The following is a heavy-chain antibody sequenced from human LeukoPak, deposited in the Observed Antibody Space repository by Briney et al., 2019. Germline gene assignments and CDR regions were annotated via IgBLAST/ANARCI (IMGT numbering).Heavy chain of an antibody. D-gene: IGHD3-10*01. V-gene: IGHV3-23*01. CDR1: GFTFSSYA. J-gene: IGHJ4*02. Sequence: PGGSLRLSCAASGFTFSSYAMSWVRQAPGKGLEWVSAISGSGGNTYYADSVKGRFTISRDNSKNTLCLQMNSLIAEDTGVYYCANLSPSQAVNYYNGDYWGQGTLVTVSS. CDR2: ISGSGGNT. CDR3: ANLSPSQAVNYYNGDY.